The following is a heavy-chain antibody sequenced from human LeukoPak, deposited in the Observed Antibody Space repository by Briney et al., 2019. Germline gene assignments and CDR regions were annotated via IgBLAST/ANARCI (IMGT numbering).Heavy chain of an antibody. CDR1: GYTFTSYG. J-gene: IGHJ3*02. CDR3: ARDFALVVAATRYDAFDI. D-gene: IGHD2-15*01. V-gene: IGHV1-18*01. CDR2: ISAYNGNT. Sequence: ASVKVSCKASGYTFTSYGISWVRQAPGQGLEWMGWISAYNGNTNYAQKLQGRVTMTTDTSTSTACMELRSLRSDDTAVYYCARDFALVVAATRYDAFDIWGQGTMVTVSS.